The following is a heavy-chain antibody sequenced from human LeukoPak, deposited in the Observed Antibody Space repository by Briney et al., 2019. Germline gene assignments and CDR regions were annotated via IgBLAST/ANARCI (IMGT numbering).Heavy chain of an antibody. D-gene: IGHD3-3*01. V-gene: IGHV3-13*01. CDR1: GFTFSSYD. CDR3: AKVVANYDFWSGYYRLNWFDP. Sequence: GGSLRLSCAASGFTFSSYDMHWVRQATGKGLEWVSAIGTAGDTYYPGSVKGRFTISRDNAKNSLYLQMNSLRAEDTAVYYCAKVVANYDFWSGYYRLNWFDPWGQGTLVTVSS. J-gene: IGHJ5*02. CDR2: IGTAGDT.